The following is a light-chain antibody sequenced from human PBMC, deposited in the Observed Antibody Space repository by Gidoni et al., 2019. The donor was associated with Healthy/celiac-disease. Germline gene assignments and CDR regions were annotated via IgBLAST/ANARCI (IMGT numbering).Light chain of an antibody. CDR2: GAS. CDR3: QQYGSSPLYT. Sequence: EIVLTQSPGTLSLSPGERATLSCRASQSVSSSYLAWYQQKPGHAPRLLIYGASSRATGIPDRFSGSGSGTDFTLTISRLEPEDVAVYYCQQYGSSPLYTFGQGTKLEIK. V-gene: IGKV3-20*01. CDR1: QSVSSSY. J-gene: IGKJ2*01.